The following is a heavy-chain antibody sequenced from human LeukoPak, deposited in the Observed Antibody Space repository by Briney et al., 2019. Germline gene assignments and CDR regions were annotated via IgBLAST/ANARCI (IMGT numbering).Heavy chain of an antibody. CDR3: AKDSSGSYFDY. J-gene: IGHJ4*02. Sequence: PGGSLGLSCAASGFIFSSYAMSWVRQAPGKGLEWVSGISGSGGSTYYADSVKGRSTISRDKSKNTLYLQMYSLRAEDTAVYYCAKDSSGSYFDYWGQGTLVTVSP. D-gene: IGHD1-26*01. CDR1: GFIFSSYA. V-gene: IGHV3-23*01. CDR2: ISGSGGST.